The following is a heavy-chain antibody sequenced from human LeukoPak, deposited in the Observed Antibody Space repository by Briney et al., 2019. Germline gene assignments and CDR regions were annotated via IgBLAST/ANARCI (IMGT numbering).Heavy chain of an antibody. Sequence: ASVKVSCKASGYTFTGYYVHWVGQAPGQGLEGMGWINPNDGGTNYAQKFEGRVTMTSDTSISTAYMELSSLRSDDTAVYYCARGFSIAAADYWGQGALVTVSS. D-gene: IGHD6-13*01. V-gene: IGHV1-2*02. J-gene: IGHJ4*02. CDR3: ARGFSIAAADY. CDR1: GYTFTGYY. CDR2: INPNDGGT.